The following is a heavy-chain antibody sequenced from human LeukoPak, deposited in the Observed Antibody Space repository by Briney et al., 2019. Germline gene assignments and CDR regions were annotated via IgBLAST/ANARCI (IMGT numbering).Heavy chain of an antibody. J-gene: IGHJ6*02. CDR3: ARHGVMGATYYYGMDV. D-gene: IGHD2-8*01. Sequence: TSETLSLTCTVSGGSISSYYWSWIRQPPGKGLEWIGYIYYSGSTNYNPSLKSRVTISVDTSKNQFSLKLSSVTAADTAVYYCARHGVMGATYYYGMDVWGQGTTVTVSS. CDR2: IYYSGST. V-gene: IGHV4-59*01. CDR1: GGSISSYY.